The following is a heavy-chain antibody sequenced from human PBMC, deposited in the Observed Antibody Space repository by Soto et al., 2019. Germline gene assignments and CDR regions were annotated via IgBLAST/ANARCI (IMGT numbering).Heavy chain of an antibody. J-gene: IGHJ6*02. D-gene: IGHD6-13*01. CDR1: GYTFTSYD. V-gene: IGHV1-8*01. Sequence: QVQLVQSGAEVKKPGASVKVSCKASGYTFTSYDINWVRQATGQGLEWMGWMNPNSGNTGYAQKFQGRVTMTRNTSISTAYMERSSLRSEDTAVYYCARLYSSSWPYQGLDVWGQGTTVTVSS. CDR3: ARLYSSSWPYQGLDV. CDR2: MNPNSGNT.